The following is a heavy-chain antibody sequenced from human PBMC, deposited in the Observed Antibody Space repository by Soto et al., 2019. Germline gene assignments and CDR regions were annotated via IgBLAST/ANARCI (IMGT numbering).Heavy chain of an antibody. CDR3: ASSIVVVPAAVYYYYGMDV. CDR2: INAGNGNT. D-gene: IGHD2-2*01. CDR1: GYTFTSYA. J-gene: IGHJ6*02. V-gene: IGHV1-3*01. Sequence: QVQLVQSGAEVKKPGASVKVSCKASGYTFTSYAMHWVRQAPGQRLEWMGWINAGNGNTKYSQKLQGRATITRDTTASTAYMELSRLRSEDTAVYYCASSIVVVPAAVYYYYGMDVWGQGTTVTVSS.